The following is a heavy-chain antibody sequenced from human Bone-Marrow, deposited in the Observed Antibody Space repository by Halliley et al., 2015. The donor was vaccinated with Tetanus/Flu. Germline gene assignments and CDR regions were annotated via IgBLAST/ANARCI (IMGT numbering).Heavy chain of an antibody. CDR2: VYYTGYT. Sequence: TLSLTCTVSGGSIGTYYWSWIRQSPEKGLEWLGYVYYTGYTDYSPSLKNRVTISLDTSKNQFSLRLTSVTAADSAIYYCAREWYYSDNSGYFIDFWGQGTRVTVSS. CDR1: GGSIGTYY. CDR3: AREWYYSDNSGYFIDF. J-gene: IGHJ4*02. D-gene: IGHD3-22*01. V-gene: IGHV4-59*01.